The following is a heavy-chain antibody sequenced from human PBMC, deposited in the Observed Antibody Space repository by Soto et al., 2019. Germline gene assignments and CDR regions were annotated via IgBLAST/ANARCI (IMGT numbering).Heavy chain of an antibody. Sequence: QVQLVQSGAEVKKPGSSVKVSCKASRGTFSSYAISWVRQAPGQGLEWMGGIIPIFGTANYAQKFQGRVTITADESTSTAYMELSSLRSEDTAVYYCARDPHYGGKYWYFDLWGRGTLVTVSS. D-gene: IGHD4-17*01. CDR1: RGTFSSYA. CDR2: IIPIFGTA. V-gene: IGHV1-69*01. CDR3: ARDPHYGGKYWYFDL. J-gene: IGHJ2*01.